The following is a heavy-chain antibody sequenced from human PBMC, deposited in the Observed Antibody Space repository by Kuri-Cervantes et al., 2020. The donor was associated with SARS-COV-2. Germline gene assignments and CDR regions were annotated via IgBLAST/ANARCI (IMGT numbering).Heavy chain of an antibody. J-gene: IGHJ4*02. V-gene: IGHV3-13*01. CDR2: IGTAGDT. CDR1: GFTFSSYG. D-gene: IGHD6-19*01. Sequence: GESLKISCAASGFTFSSYGMHWVRQATGKGLEWVSAIGTAGDTYYPGSVKGRFTISRENAKNSLYLQMNSLRAGDTAVYYCAKSLGYSSGWYNYWGQGTLVTVSS. CDR3: AKSLGYSSGWYNY.